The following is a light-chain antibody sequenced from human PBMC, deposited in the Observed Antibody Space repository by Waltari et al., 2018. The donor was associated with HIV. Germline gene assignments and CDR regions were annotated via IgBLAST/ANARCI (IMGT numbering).Light chain of an antibody. J-gene: IGKJ5*01. CDR2: DAS. CDR1: QSVSSF. Sequence: EIVLTQSPATLSLSPGERATLSCGASQSVSSFLAWYQQKPGQAPRLLIYDASKRATGIPARFSGSGSGTDFTLTISSLEPEDFAVYYCQQRSNWPITFGQGTRLEIK. V-gene: IGKV3-11*01. CDR3: QQRSNWPIT.